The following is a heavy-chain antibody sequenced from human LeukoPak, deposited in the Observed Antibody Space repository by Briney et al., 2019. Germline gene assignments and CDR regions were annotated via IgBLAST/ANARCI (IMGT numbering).Heavy chain of an antibody. Sequence: ASVKVSCMVSGYTLTELSMHWVRQAPGKGLEGMGGFDPEDGETIYAQKFQGRVTMTEDTSTDTAYMELSSLRSEDTAVYYCATDPYFDYGDSNWFDPWGQGTLVTVSS. D-gene: IGHD4-17*01. CDR3: ATDPYFDYGDSNWFDP. CDR1: GYTLTELS. CDR2: FDPEDGET. J-gene: IGHJ5*02. V-gene: IGHV1-24*01.